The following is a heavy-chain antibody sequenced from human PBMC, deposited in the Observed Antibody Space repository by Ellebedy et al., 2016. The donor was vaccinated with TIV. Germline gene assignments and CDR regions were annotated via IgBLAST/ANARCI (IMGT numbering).Heavy chain of an antibody. J-gene: IGHJ4*02. CDR2: IFYIGST. D-gene: IGHD5-18*01. CDR3: ASGFSYGLLDY. Sequence: SETLSLTCTVSGDSINDYFWTWIRQPPGKGLEYIAYIFYIGSTHYDPSLKSRVTMSLDRSKNQFSLKLTSVTAADTAVFYCASGFSYGLLDYWGQGTLVAVSS. V-gene: IGHV4-59*01. CDR1: GDSINDYF.